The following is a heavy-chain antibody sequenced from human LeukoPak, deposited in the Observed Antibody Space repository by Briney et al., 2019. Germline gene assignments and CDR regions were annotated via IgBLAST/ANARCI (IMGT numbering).Heavy chain of an antibody. CDR1: GFTFSSYA. CDR2: ISYDGSNK. D-gene: IGHD3-16*01. Sequence: GGSLRLSCAASGFTFSSYAMHWVRQAPGKGLEWVAVISYDGSNKYYADSVKGRFTISRDNSKNTLYLQMNSLRAEDTAVYYCARDQGRYVFGYWGQGTLVTVSS. CDR3: ARDQGRYVFGY. V-gene: IGHV3-30*04. J-gene: IGHJ4*02.